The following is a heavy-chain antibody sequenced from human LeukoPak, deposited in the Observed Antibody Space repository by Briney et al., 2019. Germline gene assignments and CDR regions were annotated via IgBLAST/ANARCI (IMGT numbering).Heavy chain of an antibody. CDR2: INPNSGGT. CDR1: GYTFTGYY. J-gene: IGHJ5*02. D-gene: IGHD3-22*01. Sequence: ASVKVSCKASGYTFTGYYMHWVRQAPGQGLEWMGWINPNSGGTNYAQKFQGRVTITTDESTSTAYMELSSLRSEDTAVYYCASILDSSGYWSWFDPWGQGTLVTVSS. CDR3: ASILDSSGYWSWFDP. V-gene: IGHV1-2*02.